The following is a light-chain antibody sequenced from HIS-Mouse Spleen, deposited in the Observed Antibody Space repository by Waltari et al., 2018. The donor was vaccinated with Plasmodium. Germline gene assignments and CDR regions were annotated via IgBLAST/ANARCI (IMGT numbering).Light chain of an antibody. V-gene: IGKV1-39*01. CDR1: QSISNY. J-gene: IGKJ1*01. Sequence: DIQMTQSPSSLSASVGDRVTITCRASQSISNYLNWYQQKPGKAPKLLIYAASSLQSGVPSRFSGSGSGTDFTLTISRLEPEDFAVYYCQQYGSSPRTFGQGTKVEIK. CDR2: AAS. CDR3: QQYGSSPRT.